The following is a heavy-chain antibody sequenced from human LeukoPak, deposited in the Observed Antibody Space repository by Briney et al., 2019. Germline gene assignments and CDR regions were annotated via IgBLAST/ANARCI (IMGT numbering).Heavy chain of an antibody. CDR3: ARDFRDYGI. CDR1: GFTFSSYG. Sequence: GGSLRLSCAASGFTFSSYGMHWVRQAPGKGLEWVAVISYDGSNKYYADSVKGRFTISRDNAKNSLYLQMNSLRAEDTAVYYCARDFRDYGIWGQGTMVTVSS. CDR2: ISYDGSNK. V-gene: IGHV3-30*03. J-gene: IGHJ3*02. D-gene: IGHD4-17*01.